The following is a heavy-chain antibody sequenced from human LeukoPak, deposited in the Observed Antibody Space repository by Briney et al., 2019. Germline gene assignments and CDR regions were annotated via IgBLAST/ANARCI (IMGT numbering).Heavy chain of an antibody. CDR1: GYSFTSYW. Sequence: GESLQISCKGSGYSFTSYWIGWVRQMPGKGLEWMGIIYPGDSDTRYSPSFQGQVTISADKSISTAYLQWSSLKASDTAMYYCARQGLQSGYSGYVLRYYYGMDVWGQGTTVTVSS. V-gene: IGHV5-51*01. D-gene: IGHD5-12*01. CDR2: IYPGDSDT. J-gene: IGHJ6*02. CDR3: ARQGLQSGYSGYVLRYYYGMDV.